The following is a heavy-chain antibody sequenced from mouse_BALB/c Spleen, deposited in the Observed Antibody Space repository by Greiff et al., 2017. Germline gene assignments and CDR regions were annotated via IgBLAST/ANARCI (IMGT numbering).Heavy chain of an antibody. CDR1: GFTFSDYY. CDR3: AAGPAWFAY. CDR2: ISDGGSYT. J-gene: IGHJ3*01. V-gene: IGHV5-4*02. Sequence: EVKLVESGGGLVKPGGSLKLSCAASGFTFSDYYMYWVRQTPEKRLEWVATISDGGSYTYYPDSVKGRFTISRDNAKNNLYLQMSSLKSEDTAMYYCAAGPAWFAYWGQGTLVTVSA.